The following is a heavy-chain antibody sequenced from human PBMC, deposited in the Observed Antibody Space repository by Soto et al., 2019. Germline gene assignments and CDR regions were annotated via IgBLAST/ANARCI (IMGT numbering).Heavy chain of an antibody. V-gene: IGHV3-13*01. CDR3: ARQASYWHGGGGWLDP. CDR2: IGTLHDT. J-gene: IGHJ5*02. CDR1: GFTFSASD. D-gene: IGHD2-8*02. Sequence: EVQLVESGGGLVQPGGSLRLSCAASGFTFSASDMHWVRQAPGKGLEWVAAIGTLHDTFYPDSVKGRFTISRENAKNSLYLQMNSLGADDTAVYYCARQASYWHGGGGWLDPWGQGVLVTVSS.